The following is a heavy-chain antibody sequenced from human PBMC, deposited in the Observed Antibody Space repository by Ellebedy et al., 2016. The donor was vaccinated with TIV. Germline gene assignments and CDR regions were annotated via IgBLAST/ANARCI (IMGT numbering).Heavy chain of an antibody. V-gene: IGHV1-8*01. CDR2: MNPNSGNT. CDR3: ARVAIVVVPAAMPAGLVTNAFDI. J-gene: IGHJ3*02. CDR1: GYTFTSYD. D-gene: IGHD2-2*03. Sequence: AASVKVSCKASGYTFTSYDINWVRQATGQGLEWMGWMNPNSGNTGYAQKFQGRVTMTRNTSISTAYMELRSLRSDDTAVYYCARVAIVVVPAAMPAGLVTNAFDIWGQGTMVTVSS.